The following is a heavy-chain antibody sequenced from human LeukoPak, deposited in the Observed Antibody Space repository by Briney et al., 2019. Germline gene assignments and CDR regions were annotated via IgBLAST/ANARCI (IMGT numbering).Heavy chain of an antibody. CDR2: ISYDGSNK. J-gene: IGHJ4*02. CDR1: GFTFSSYA. Sequence: PGGSLRLSCAASGFTFSSYAMHWVRQAPGKGLEWVAVISYDGSNKYYADSVKGRFTISRDNSKNTLYLQMNSLRAEGTAVYYCARAIGFQLGVFDYWGQGTLVTVSS. V-gene: IGHV3-30*01. D-gene: IGHD2-2*01. CDR3: ARAIGFQLGVFDY.